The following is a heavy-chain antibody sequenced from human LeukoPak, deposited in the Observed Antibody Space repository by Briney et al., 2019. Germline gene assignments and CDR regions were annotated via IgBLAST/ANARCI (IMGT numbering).Heavy chain of an antibody. CDR1: GFTVISNY. Sequence: GGSLRLSCAASGFTVISNYMSWVRQAPGKGLEWVSVIYSGGNTYYADSVEGRFTISRDNAGNALFLQMSSLRADDTAVYYCACLRGHTYGADMWGQGTMVTVFS. D-gene: IGHD5-18*01. CDR3: ACLRGHTYGADM. CDR2: IYSGGNT. V-gene: IGHV3-66*02. J-gene: IGHJ3*02.